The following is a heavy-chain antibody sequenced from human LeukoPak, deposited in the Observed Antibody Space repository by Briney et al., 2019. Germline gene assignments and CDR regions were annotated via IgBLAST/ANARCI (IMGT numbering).Heavy chain of an antibody. CDR3: ASYLFGYSYGRTAYGMDV. D-gene: IGHD5-18*01. CDR1: GGSISSYY. Sequence: SETLSLTCTVSGGSISSYYWSWIRQPPGKGLERIGSFHHSGSTYYSPSLKSRVTISVDTSKNQFSLKLSSVTAADTAVYYCASYLFGYSYGRTAYGMDVWGQGTTVTVSS. V-gene: IGHV4-59*08. CDR2: FHHSGST. J-gene: IGHJ6*02.